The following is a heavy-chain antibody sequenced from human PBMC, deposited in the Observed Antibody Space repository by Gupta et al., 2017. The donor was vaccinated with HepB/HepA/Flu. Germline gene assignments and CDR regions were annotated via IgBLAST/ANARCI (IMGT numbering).Heavy chain of an antibody. CDR3: AREVIAVAGRTGWFDP. J-gene: IGHJ5*02. Sequence: QVQLQESGPGLVKPSETLSLTCTVSGGSISSYYWSWIRQPPGKGLEWIGYIYYSGSTNYNPSLKSRVTISVDTSKNQFSLKLSSVTAADTAVYYCAREVIAVAGRTGWFDPWGQGTLVTVSS. V-gene: IGHV4-59*01. CDR2: IYYSGST. CDR1: GGSISSYY. D-gene: IGHD6-19*01.